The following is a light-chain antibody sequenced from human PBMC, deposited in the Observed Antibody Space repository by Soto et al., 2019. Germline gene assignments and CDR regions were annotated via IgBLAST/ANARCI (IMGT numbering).Light chain of an antibody. CDR2: EVT. CDR3: AAWDDSLSGAV. Sequence: QSALTQPASVSGSPGQSITISCTGTSSDVGGHNYVSWYQHYPGKAPKLMIYEVTNRPSGVSDRFSGSKSGNTASLAISGLQSEDEADYYCAAWDDSLSGAVFGGGTQLTVL. J-gene: IGLJ7*01. V-gene: IGLV2-14*01. CDR1: SSDVGGHNY.